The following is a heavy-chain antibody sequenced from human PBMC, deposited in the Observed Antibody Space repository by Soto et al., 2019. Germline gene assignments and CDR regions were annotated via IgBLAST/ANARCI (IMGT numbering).Heavy chain of an antibody. CDR3: AKNWDTTFSSSSH. Sequence: EVQLLESGGGLVQPGGSLRLSCAASGFPFSTDAMTWVRQAPGKGLEWVSAISGSGGSTYYADSVKGRFTISSDKSKSTLFLQMNSLRAEDTAVYYCAKNWDTTFSSSSHWGQGALVTVSS. V-gene: IGHV3-23*01. CDR1: GFPFSTDA. CDR2: ISGSGGST. J-gene: IGHJ4*02. D-gene: IGHD6-6*01.